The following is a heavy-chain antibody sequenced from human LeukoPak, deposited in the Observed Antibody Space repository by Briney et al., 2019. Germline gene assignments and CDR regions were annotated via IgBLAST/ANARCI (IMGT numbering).Heavy chain of an antibody. CDR2: ISGSGGST. CDR1: GFTFSSYA. CDR3: ARDYRRITMVVVAKRAGFFDL. V-gene: IGHV3-23*01. J-gene: IGHJ2*01. D-gene: IGHD3-22*01. Sequence: GGSLRLSCAASGFTFSSYAMSWVRQAPGKGLEWVSAISGSGGSTYYADSVKGRFTISRDNSKNTLYLQMNSLRAEDTAVYYCARDYRRITMVVVAKRAGFFDLWGRGTLVTVSS.